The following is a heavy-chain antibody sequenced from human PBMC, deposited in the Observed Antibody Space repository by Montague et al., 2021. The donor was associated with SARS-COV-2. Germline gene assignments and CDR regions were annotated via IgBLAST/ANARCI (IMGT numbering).Heavy chain of an antibody. Sequence: SETLSLTRNVSGDSITNTRYFWGWIRQPPRKALEWIGSIYHNGKTYYNPSLERRALLSIDTSKNQFSLRLSSVIASDTAVYYCAVELNYFFDYWGQGFLVSVSS. CDR2: IYHNGKT. D-gene: IGHD1-7*01. J-gene: IGHJ4*02. CDR1: GDSITNTRYF. V-gene: IGHV4-39*01. CDR3: AVELNYFFDY.